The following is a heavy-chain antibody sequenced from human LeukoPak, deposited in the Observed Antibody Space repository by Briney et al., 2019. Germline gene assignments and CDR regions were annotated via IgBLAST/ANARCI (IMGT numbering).Heavy chain of an antibody. Sequence: PGGSLRLSCAASGFTFSDYYMSWIRQAPGKGLEWVSYISSSGSTIYHADSVKGRFTISRDNAKNSLYLQMNSLRAEDTAVYYCARAIYYDILTGYYPYNWFDPWGQGTLVTVSS. V-gene: IGHV3-11*01. CDR1: GFTFSDYY. D-gene: IGHD3-9*01. CDR2: ISSSGSTI. CDR3: ARAIYYDILTGYYPYNWFDP. J-gene: IGHJ5*02.